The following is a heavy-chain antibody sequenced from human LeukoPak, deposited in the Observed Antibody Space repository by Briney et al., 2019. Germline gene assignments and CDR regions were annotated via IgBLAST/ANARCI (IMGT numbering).Heavy chain of an antibody. V-gene: IGHV3-74*01. CDR2: ISPTGSTT. Sequence: PGGSLRLSCAASGFTLSNYWMHWVRQAPGKGLVWVSRISPTGSTTSYADSVKGRFTVSRDNAKNTLYLQVNNLRAEDTAVYYCARGPSSNWSGLDFWGQGTLLTVSS. CDR1: GFTLSNYW. CDR3: ARGPSSNWSGLDF. J-gene: IGHJ4*02. D-gene: IGHD6-13*01.